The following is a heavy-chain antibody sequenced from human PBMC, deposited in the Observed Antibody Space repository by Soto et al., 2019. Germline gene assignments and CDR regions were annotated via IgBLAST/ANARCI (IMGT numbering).Heavy chain of an antibody. J-gene: IGHJ6*02. CDR1: GYIFTDYA. CDR2: INAGNGNT. Sequence: ASVNVSCKASGYIFTDYAMHWVRQAPGQRLEWMGWINAGNGNTKYSQKFQGRVTITRDTSASTAYMELSSLRSEDTAVYYCAMGYCSGGGCHSGKAYYSYYYGMDVWGQGTSVTVSS. CDR3: AMGYCSGGGCHSGKAYYSYYYGMDV. D-gene: IGHD2-15*01. V-gene: IGHV1-3*01.